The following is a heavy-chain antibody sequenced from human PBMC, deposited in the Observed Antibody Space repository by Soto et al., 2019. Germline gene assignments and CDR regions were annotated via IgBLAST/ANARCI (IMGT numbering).Heavy chain of an antibody. CDR3: VRIPVGTNNWFDP. V-gene: IGHV3-48*01. J-gene: IGHJ5*02. D-gene: IGHD6-13*01. CDR1: GFTFSTYS. CDR2: IGSNSDTI. Sequence: GGSLRLSCAASGFTFSTYSMNWVRQAPGKGLEWVSYIGSNSDTIYEDSVKGRFTISRDNAKNSLYLQMNSLRVEDTAVYYCVRIPVGTNNWFDPWGQGTLVTVSS.